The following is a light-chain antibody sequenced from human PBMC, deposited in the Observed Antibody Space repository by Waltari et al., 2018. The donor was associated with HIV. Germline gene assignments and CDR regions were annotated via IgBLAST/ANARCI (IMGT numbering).Light chain of an antibody. J-gene: IGLJ3*02. Sequence: QSALTQPASVSGSPGQSITIPCTGSRSDVGGYNYVSWYQHHPGKAPKLVIYEVSNRPSGVSNRFSGYKSGNTASLTISGLQSEDEGDYYCSSYTSSSTWVFGGGTKLTVL. CDR2: EVS. V-gene: IGLV2-14*01. CDR1: RSDVGGYNY. CDR3: SSYTSSSTWV.